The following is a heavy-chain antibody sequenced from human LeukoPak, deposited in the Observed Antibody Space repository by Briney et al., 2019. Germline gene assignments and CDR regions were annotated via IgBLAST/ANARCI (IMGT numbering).Heavy chain of an antibody. CDR2: IIPIFGIA. Sequence: SVKVSCKASGGTFSSYAISWVRQAPGQGLEWMGRIIPIFGIANCAQKFQGRVTITADKSTSTAYMELSSLRPEDTAVYYCAREHADSSRYYYGMDVWGQGTTVTVSS. J-gene: IGHJ6*02. CDR3: AREHADSSRYYYGMDV. V-gene: IGHV1-69*04. CDR1: GGTFSSYA. D-gene: IGHD6-13*01.